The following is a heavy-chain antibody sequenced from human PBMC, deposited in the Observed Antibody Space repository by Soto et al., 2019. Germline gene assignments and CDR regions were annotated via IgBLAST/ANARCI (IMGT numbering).Heavy chain of an antibody. CDR3: ARLLGFRPPDV. Sequence: LSLTFTVPGXYINSYFWTWIRQPAGKGLEWIGRIYTSGRIDYNPSLKSRVTMSLDTSKNQFSLKLGSVTAADTAVYYCARLLGFRPPDVWGQGTTVTVSS. D-gene: IGHD2-15*01. CDR2: IYTSGRI. CDR1: GXYINSYF. J-gene: IGHJ6*02. V-gene: IGHV4-4*07.